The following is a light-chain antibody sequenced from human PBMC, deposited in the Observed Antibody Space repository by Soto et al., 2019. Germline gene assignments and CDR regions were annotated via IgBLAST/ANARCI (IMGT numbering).Light chain of an antibody. J-gene: IGKJ2*01. Sequence: DIQMTQSPSSLSASVGDRVTITCRASQSISSYLNWYQQKPGKAPKLLIYAASRLQSGVPSRFSDSVAVTAFTLTISSLQREDLETYYSQQSYSTLLYPCGQGTKLEIK. V-gene: IGKV1-39*01. CDR3: QQSYSTLLYP. CDR2: AAS. CDR1: QSISSY.